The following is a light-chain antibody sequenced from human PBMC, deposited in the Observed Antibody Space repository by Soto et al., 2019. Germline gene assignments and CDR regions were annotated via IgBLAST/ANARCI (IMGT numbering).Light chain of an antibody. V-gene: IGLV1-40*01. CDR3: QSYYSSLSGSV. CDR1: SYNIGAGYD. J-gene: IGLJ7*01. CDR2: GNS. Sequence: QSVLTQPPSVSGAPGQRVTISCTGSSYNIGAGYDVHWYQQLPGTAPKLLIYGNSNRPSGVPDRFSGSKSGTSASLAITGLQAEDEAVYYCQSYYSSLSGSVFGGGTQLTVL.